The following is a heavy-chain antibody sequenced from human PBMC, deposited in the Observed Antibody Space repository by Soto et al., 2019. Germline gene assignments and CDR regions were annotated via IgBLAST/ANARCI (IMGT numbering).Heavy chain of an antibody. J-gene: IGHJ4*02. D-gene: IGHD2-15*01. CDR3: ASHSGDIVVVVAASLDY. Sequence: EVQLLESGGGLVQPGGSLRLSCAASGFTFSSYAMSWVRQAPGKGLEWVSAISGSGGSTYYADSVKGRFTISRDNSKNTLYLQMNSLRAEDTAVYHCASHSGDIVVVVAASLDYWGQGTLVTVSS. V-gene: IGHV3-23*01. CDR1: GFTFSSYA. CDR2: ISGSGGST.